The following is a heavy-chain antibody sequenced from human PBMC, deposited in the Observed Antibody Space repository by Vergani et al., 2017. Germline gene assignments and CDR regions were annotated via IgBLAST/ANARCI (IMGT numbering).Heavy chain of an antibody. CDR1: GFSFRNAG. D-gene: IGHD2-21*01. V-gene: IGHV3-15*07. J-gene: IGHJ6*02. CDR3: TTDPRYCGDCSCYWLRDHHYYGMDV. Sequence: EVQLVESGGGIVKPGGSLRLSCVASGFSFRNAGMNWVRRTPGKGLEWVGRIKSTFDRGTTDYAAAVKGRFTISRDDSKTTLFLQMNGLKTEDIGVYYCTTDPRYCGDCSCYWLRDHHYYGMDVWGQGTTVTVSS. CDR2: IKSTFDRGTT.